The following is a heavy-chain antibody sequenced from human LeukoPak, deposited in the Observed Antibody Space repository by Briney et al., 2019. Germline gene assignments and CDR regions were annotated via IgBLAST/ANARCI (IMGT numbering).Heavy chain of an antibody. CDR1: GGTFSSYA. CDR3: ARNYRGVAPNWFDP. Sequence: ASVKVSCKASGGTFSSYAISWVRQAPGQGLEWMGWISAYNGNTNYAQKLQGRVTMTTDTSTSTAYMELRSLRSDDTAVYYCARNYRGVAPNWFDPWGQGTLVTVSS. D-gene: IGHD3-10*01. CDR2: ISAYNGNT. V-gene: IGHV1-18*01. J-gene: IGHJ5*02.